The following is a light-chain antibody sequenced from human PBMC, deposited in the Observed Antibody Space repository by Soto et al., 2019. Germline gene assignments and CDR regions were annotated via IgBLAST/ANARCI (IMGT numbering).Light chain of an antibody. J-gene: IGLJ2*01. CDR2: KDS. Sequence: SYELTQPPSVSVSPGQTARITCSGDALPKQYAYWYQQKPGQAPVLVIYKDSERPSGIPERFSGSSSGTTVTLTISGVQAEDEADYYCQSADSSGLVFGGGTKVTVL. CDR3: QSADSSGLV. CDR1: ALPKQY. V-gene: IGLV3-25*03.